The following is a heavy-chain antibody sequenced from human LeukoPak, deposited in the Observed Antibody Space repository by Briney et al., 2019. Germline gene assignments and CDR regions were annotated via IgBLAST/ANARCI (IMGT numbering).Heavy chain of an antibody. CDR1: GASISSTNW. V-gene: IGHV4-4*02. D-gene: IGHD2-2*01. Sequence: SGTLSLTCAISGASISSTNWWIWVRQPPGKGLEWIGEMHHSGRTNYNPSLKSRITISVDKSKNQVFLRLNFVAAADTALYYCARAQEGCSRASCYLEPWGQGTLVTVSS. CDR3: ARAQEGCSRASCYLEP. J-gene: IGHJ5*02. CDR2: MHHSGRT.